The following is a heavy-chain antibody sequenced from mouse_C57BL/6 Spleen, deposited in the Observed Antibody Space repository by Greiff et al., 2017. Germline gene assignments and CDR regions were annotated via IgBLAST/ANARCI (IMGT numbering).Heavy chain of an antibody. J-gene: IGHJ2*01. CDR1: GYTFTSYW. V-gene: IGHV1-52*01. Sequence: QVQLQQPGAELVRPGSSVKLSCKASGYTFTSYWMHWVKQRPIQGLEWMGNIDRSDSETHYNQKFKDKATLTGDKSSSTAYMQLSSLTSEDSAVYYCARGGIYDGYYAYFDYWGQGTTLTVSS. CDR2: IDRSDSET. CDR3: ARGGIYDGYYAYFDY. D-gene: IGHD2-3*01.